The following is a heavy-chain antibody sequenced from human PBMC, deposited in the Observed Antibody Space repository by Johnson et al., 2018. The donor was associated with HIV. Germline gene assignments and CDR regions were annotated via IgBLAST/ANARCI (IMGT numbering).Heavy chain of an antibody. CDR2: IWYDGSNT. CDR1: RFTFSSYA. Sequence: QVQMVESGGGVVQPGRSPRLSCAASRFTFSSYAMHWVRQAPGKGLEWVAFIWYDGSNTYYADSVKGRFTISRDNSKNTLYLQMNSLRAEDTAVYYCAKAPLSGYTTTYDAFDIWSQGTMVTVSS. D-gene: IGHD3-22*01. J-gene: IGHJ3*02. V-gene: IGHV3-33*06. CDR3: AKAPLSGYTTTYDAFDI.